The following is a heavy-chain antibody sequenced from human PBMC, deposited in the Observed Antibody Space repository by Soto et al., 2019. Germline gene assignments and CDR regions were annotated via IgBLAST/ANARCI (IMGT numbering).Heavy chain of an antibody. CDR3: ARGPLGGRGYYRGMDV. D-gene: IGHD2-21*01. V-gene: IGHV4-59*01. J-gene: IGHJ6*04. Sequence: SETLSLTCTVTGDSITNSYWSWIRLPPGKGLEWIGFISYSGSTNYNPSLNSRVTISRDTSTEHFSLKLNTVDAADTAIYFCARGPLGGRGYYRGMDVWGKGTTVTVS. CDR1: GDSITNSY. CDR2: ISYSGST.